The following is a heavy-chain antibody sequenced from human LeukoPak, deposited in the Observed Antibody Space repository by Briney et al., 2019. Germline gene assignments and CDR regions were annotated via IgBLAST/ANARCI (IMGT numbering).Heavy chain of an antibody. V-gene: IGHV4-4*07. D-gene: IGHD2-8*01. CDR1: GGYISGYY. CDR2: IYASGST. J-gene: IGHJ4*02. Sequence: SETLSLTCTVSGGYISGYYWSWIRQPAGKGLEWIGRIYASGSTNYNPSLKRRVTMTVDTSKKQFSLKLSSVTAADTAVYYCARGRLVPALLIGYWGQGTLVTVSS. CDR3: ARGRLVPALLIGY.